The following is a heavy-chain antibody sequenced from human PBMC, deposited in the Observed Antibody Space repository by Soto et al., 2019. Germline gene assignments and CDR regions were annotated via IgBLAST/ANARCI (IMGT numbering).Heavy chain of an antibody. CDR1: GYTFTGYY. J-gene: IGHJ6*02. Sequence: QVQLVQSGAEVKKPGASVKVSCKASGYTFTGYYMHWVRQAPGQGLEWMGWINPNSGGTNDAQKFQRWLTMTRLTHISTADKELSRLRSDDKAEYYCARSRRSGVKVGYGMDVWGQGTTVTVSS. D-gene: IGHD3-10*01. CDR2: INPNSGGT. V-gene: IGHV1-2*04. CDR3: ARSRRSGVKVGYGMDV.